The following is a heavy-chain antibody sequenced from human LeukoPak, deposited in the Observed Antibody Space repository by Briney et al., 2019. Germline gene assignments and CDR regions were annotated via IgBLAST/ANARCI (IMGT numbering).Heavy chain of an antibody. V-gene: IGHV1-69*13. CDR2: IIPIFGTA. Sequence: SVKVSCKASGGTFSSYAISWVRQAPGQGLEWMGGIIPIFGTANYAQKFQGRVTITADESTSTAYMELSSLRSEGTAVYYCARAKNYDFWGAPLRGFFYYKDGWGKRTTVTVSS. CDR3: ARAKNYDFWGAPLRGFFYYKDG. J-gene: IGHJ6*03. D-gene: IGHD3-3*01. CDR1: GGTFSSYA.